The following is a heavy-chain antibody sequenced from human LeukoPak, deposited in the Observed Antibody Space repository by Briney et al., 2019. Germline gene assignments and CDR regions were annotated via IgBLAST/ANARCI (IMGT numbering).Heavy chain of an antibody. V-gene: IGHV4-34*01. CDR2: INHSGRA. J-gene: IGHJ4*02. CDR1: GGSFSGYY. CDR3: EREGIAAAGRSHFDY. Sequence: SETLSLTCAVYGGSFSGYYWSWIRQPPGKGLEWIGEINHSGRANYNTSVKSRVTISVDTSKNKFSLKLSSVTAADTAVYYCEREGIAAAGRSHFDYWGQGTLVTVSS. D-gene: IGHD6-13*01.